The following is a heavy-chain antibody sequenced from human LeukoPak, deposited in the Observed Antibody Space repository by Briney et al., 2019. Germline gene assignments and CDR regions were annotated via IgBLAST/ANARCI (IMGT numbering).Heavy chain of an antibody. CDR1: GYTFTGYY. Sequence: ASVKVSCKASGYTFTGYYMHWVRQAPGQGLEWMGWINPNSGGTKYAQKFQGRVTMTRDTSISTAYMELSRLRSDDTAVYYCARVPKYYYGSGSYLPDYWGRGTLVTVSS. CDR3: ARVPKYYYGSGSYLPDY. CDR2: INPNSGGT. J-gene: IGHJ4*02. D-gene: IGHD3-10*01. V-gene: IGHV1-2*02.